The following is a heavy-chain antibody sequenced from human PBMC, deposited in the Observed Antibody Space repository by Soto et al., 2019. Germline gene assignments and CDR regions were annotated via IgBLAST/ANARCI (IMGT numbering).Heavy chain of an antibody. J-gene: IGHJ4*02. Sequence: SQTLSLTCAISGDSVSSNSATWNWIRQSPSRGLEWLGRTYYRSKCYNDYAVSLKTRITINPDTSKNQFSLQLNSVTPEDTAVYYCAGGYSGTIDYWSQGTLVTVSS. D-gene: IGHD5-12*01. CDR2: TYYRSKCYN. CDR1: GDSVSSNSAT. CDR3: AGGYSGTIDY. V-gene: IGHV6-1*01.